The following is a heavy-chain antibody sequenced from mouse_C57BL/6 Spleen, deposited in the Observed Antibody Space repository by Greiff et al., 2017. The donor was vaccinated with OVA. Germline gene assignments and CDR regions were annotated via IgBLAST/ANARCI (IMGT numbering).Heavy chain of an antibody. V-gene: IGHV1-54*01. Sequence: VQLQQSGAELVRPGTSVKVSCKASGYAFTNYLIEWVKQRPGQGLEWIGVINPGSGGTNYNEKFKGKATLTADKSSSTAYMQLRSLTSEDSAVYVGASSSGYRSYFDVWGTGTTVTVST. J-gene: IGHJ1*03. CDR2: INPGSGGT. CDR3: ASSSGYRSYFDV. D-gene: IGHD2-14*01. CDR1: GYAFTNYL.